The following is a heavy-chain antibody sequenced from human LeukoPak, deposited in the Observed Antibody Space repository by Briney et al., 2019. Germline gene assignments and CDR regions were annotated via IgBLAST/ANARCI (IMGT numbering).Heavy chain of an antibody. CDR1: GFTFSSYS. CDR2: ISSSSSYI. J-gene: IGHJ3*02. Sequence: GGSLRLSCAASGFTFSSYSMNWVRQAPGKGLEWVSSISSSSSYIYYADSVKGRFTISRDNAKNSLYLQMNSLRAEDTAVYYCARDRRDDAFDIWGQGTMVTVSS. CDR3: ARDRRDDAFDI. V-gene: IGHV3-21*01.